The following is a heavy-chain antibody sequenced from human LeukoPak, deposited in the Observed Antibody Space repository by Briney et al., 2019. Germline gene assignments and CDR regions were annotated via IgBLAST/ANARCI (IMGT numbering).Heavy chain of an antibody. J-gene: IGHJ6*03. V-gene: IGHV3-23*01. Sequence: PGGSLRLSCAASGYTFSSYAMSWVRKAPGKGLEWVSAISGSGGSTYYADSVKGRFTISRDNSKNTLYLQMNSLRAEDTAVYYCARRPSVVTPYYYYYYMDVWGKGTTVTVSS. CDR2: ISGSGGST. CDR1: GYTFSSYA. D-gene: IGHD4-23*01. CDR3: ARRPSVVTPYYYYYYMDV.